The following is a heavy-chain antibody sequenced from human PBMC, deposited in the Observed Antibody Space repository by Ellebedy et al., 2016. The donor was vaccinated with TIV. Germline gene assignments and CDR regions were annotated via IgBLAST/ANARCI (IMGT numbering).Heavy chain of an antibody. D-gene: IGHD6-13*01. CDR2: ISAYNGDT. V-gene: IGHV1-18*04. CDR1: GYTFTSYG. Sequence: ASVKVSCKASGYTFTSYGISWVRQAPGQGLEWMGWISAYNGDTIYAQKLQGRVTMTTDTSTSTAYMVLRSLRSDDTAVYYCARVRLASAGTTFDYWGQGTLVTVSS. CDR3: ARVRLASAGTTFDY. J-gene: IGHJ4*02.